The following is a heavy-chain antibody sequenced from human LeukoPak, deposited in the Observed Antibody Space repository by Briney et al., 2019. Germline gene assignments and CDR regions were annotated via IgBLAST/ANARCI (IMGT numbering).Heavy chain of an antibody. CDR1: GGTFSSYA. CDR3: ARDPSSSFDY. CDR2: ISAYNGNT. V-gene: IGHV1-18*01. Sequence: ASVKVSCKASGGTFSSYAISWVRQAPGQGLEWMGWISAYNGNTNYAQKLQGRVTMTTDTSTSTAYMELRSLRSDDTAVYYCARDPSSSFDYWGQGTLVTVSS. D-gene: IGHD6-6*01. J-gene: IGHJ4*02.